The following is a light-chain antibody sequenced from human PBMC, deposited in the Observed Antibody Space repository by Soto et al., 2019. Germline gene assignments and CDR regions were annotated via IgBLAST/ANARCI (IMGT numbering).Light chain of an antibody. V-gene: IGKV3D-20*02. CDR2: DES. Sequence: TVLTQSPGTLSFSPGERVTLSCSASQSVSSSYLAWYQQKPGQAPRLLIYDESNRATGIPARFRGSGSETDFTLTISSLEPEDFAVYYCHQRTSGIPFGKGKRVEIK. CDR1: QSVSSSY. CDR3: HQRTSGIP. J-gene: IGKJ5*01.